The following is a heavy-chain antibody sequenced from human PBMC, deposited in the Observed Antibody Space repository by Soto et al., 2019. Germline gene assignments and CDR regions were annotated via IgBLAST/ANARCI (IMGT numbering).Heavy chain of an antibody. V-gene: IGHV1-46*01. Sequence: QVQLLQSGAEVKKPGASVKVSCKASGYTFTSYYMHWVRQAAGQGLEWMGIINPTGGSTSYAQKFQGRVNMTRDTYTSTFYMELSSLRCEDTAVDYCAGEKNDFWSGTTDKLNWFDPWGQGTLVTVSS. CDR3: AGEKNDFWSGTTDKLNWFDP. CDR2: INPTGGST. J-gene: IGHJ5*02. D-gene: IGHD3-3*01. CDR1: GYTFTSYY.